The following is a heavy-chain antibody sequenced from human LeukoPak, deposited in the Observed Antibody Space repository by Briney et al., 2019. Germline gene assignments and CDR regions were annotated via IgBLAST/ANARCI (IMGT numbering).Heavy chain of an antibody. D-gene: IGHD5-18*01. Sequence: ASVKVSCKASGYTFTSYYMHWVRQAPGQGLEWMGIINPSGGSTSYAQKFQGRVTITADESTSTAYMELSSLRSEDTAVYYCARADLGYSYGLRFDYWGQGTLVTVSS. J-gene: IGHJ4*02. CDR3: ARADLGYSYGLRFDY. CDR2: INPSGGST. CDR1: GYTFTSYY. V-gene: IGHV1-46*01.